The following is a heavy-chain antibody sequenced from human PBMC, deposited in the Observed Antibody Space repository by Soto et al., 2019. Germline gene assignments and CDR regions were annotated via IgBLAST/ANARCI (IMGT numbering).Heavy chain of an antibody. CDR2: IYNSGST. CDR3: ARGDYSNGGPRY. D-gene: IGHD4-4*01. Sequence: QVQLQESGPGLVKPSETLSLTCTVSGGSVSSGSYYWSWIRQPPGKGLEWIGYIYNSGSTNSNPSLKSRVTISVDASKNQFSLKLSSVTAADTAVYYCARGDYSNGGPRYWGQGTLVTVSS. V-gene: IGHV4-61*01. CDR1: GGSVSSGSYY. J-gene: IGHJ4*02.